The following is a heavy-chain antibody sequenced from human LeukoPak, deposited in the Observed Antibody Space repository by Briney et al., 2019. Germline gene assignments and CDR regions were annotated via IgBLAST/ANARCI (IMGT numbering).Heavy chain of an antibody. J-gene: IGHJ4*02. Sequence: SVKVSCKASGGTFSSYAISWVRQAPGQGLEWMGRIIPILGIANYAQKFQGRVTITADKSTSTAYMELSRLRSDDTAVYYCAREHSSSSGKVFDYWGQGTLVTVSS. V-gene: IGHV1-69*04. CDR3: AREHSSSSGKVFDY. D-gene: IGHD6-6*01. CDR1: GGTFSSYA. CDR2: IIPILGIA.